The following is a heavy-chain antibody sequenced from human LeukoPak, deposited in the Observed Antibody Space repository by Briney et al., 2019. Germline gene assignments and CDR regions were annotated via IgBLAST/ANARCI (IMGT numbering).Heavy chain of an antibody. D-gene: IGHD6-13*01. CDR1: GYTFTGYY. CDR3: ARVYVGSSLHFDY. V-gene: IGHV1-2*02. CDR2: INPNSGGT. Sequence: GASVKVSCKASGYTFTGYYMHWVRQAPGQGLEWMGWINPNSGGTNYAQKFQGRVTMTRDTSISAAYMELSRLRSDDTALYYCARVYVGSSLHFDYWGQGTLVTVSS. J-gene: IGHJ4*02.